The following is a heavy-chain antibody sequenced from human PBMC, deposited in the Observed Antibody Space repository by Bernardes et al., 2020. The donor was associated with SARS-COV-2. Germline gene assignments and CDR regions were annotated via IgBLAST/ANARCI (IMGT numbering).Heavy chain of an antibody. CDR3: ARDRGASFGYHFDL. CDR1: GYTFNAYY. CDR2: INPNSGGT. V-gene: IGHV1-2*02. D-gene: IGHD5-18*01. J-gene: IGHJ2*01. Sequence: SVKVSCKASGYTFNAYYIHWVRQAPGQGLEWMGWINPNSGGTNYSQKFQGRVTMTRDTSISTAYMELSRLRSDDTAVFYCARDRGASFGYHFDLWGRGTLVIVSS.